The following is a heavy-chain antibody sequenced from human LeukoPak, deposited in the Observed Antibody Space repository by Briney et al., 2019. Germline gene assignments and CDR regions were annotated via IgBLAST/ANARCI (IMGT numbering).Heavy chain of an antibody. CDR2: ISAYNGNT. Sequence: ASVTVSCKASGYTFTSYGISWVRQAPGQGLEWMGWISAYNGNTNYAQKLQGRVTMTTDTSTSTAYMELRSLRSDDTAVYYCARREWLRGYYYGMDVWGQGTTVTVSS. D-gene: IGHD5-12*01. CDR3: ARREWLRGYYYGMDV. CDR1: GYTFTSYG. V-gene: IGHV1-18*01. J-gene: IGHJ6*02.